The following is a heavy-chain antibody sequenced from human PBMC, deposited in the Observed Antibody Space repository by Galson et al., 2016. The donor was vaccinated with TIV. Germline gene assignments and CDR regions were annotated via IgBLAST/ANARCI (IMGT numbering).Heavy chain of an antibody. CDR1: GGTFSSFA. J-gene: IGHJ4*01. CDR2: IIPGFGTV. CDR3: ARTAYTPMGY. D-gene: IGHD5-18*01. V-gene: IGHV1-69*13. Sequence: SVKVSCKASGGTFSSFALNWVRQAPGQGLEWIGEIIPGFGTVRYAQKFQARVTITADDSATTSVMERSSLTSDDTAVYYCARTAYTPMGYWGQGTLVTFSS.